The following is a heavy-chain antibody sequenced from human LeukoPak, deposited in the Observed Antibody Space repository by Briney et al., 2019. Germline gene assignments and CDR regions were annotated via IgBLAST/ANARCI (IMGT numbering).Heavy chain of an antibody. V-gene: IGHV4-59*01. J-gene: IGHJ3*02. D-gene: IGHD2-15*01. CDR2: IYYSGST. Sequence: SETLSLTCTVPGGSISSYYWSWIRQPPGKGLEWIGYIYYSGSTNYNPSLRSRVTISVDTSKNQFSLKLSSVTAADTAVYYCARGIVVVVAGARAFDIWGQGTMVTVSS. CDR1: GGSISSYY. CDR3: ARGIVVVVAGARAFDI.